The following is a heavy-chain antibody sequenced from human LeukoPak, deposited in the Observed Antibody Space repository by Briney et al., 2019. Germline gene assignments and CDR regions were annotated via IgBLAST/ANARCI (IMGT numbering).Heavy chain of an antibody. CDR2: IYYSGST. V-gene: IGHV4-39*07. Sequence: SETLSLTCTVSGGSISSSSYYWGWIRQPPGKGLEWIGSIYYSGSTYYNTSLKSRVTISVDTSKNQFSLKLSSVTAADTAVYYCARDRPYGDYGNWGQGTLVTVSS. CDR1: GGSISSSSYY. D-gene: IGHD4-17*01. J-gene: IGHJ4*02. CDR3: ARDRPYGDYGN.